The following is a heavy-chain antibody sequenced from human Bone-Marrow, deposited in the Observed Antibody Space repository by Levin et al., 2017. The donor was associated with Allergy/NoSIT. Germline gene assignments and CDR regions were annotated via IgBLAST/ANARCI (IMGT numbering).Heavy chain of an antibody. D-gene: IGHD7-27*01. CDR3: ATDESGDEDFDY. CDR2: ITRTSRTI. Sequence: GESLKISCAASGFILRTSDMIWVRQAPGKGLEWISFITRTSRTISYADSVKGRFTVFRDNAKNSLYLDMNSLRAEDTAVYYCATDESGDEDFDYWGQGTLVAVSS. CDR1: GFILRTSD. J-gene: IGHJ4*02. V-gene: IGHV3-48*01.